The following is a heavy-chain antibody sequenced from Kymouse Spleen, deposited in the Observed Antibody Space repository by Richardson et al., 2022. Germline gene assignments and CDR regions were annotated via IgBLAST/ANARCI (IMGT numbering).Heavy chain of an antibody. V-gene: IGHV4-39*01. CDR3: ARQGPYYYGSGSYYRGYYYYGMDV. Sequence: QLQLQESGPGLVKPSETLSLTCTVSGGSISSSSYYWGWIRQPPGKGLEWIGSIYYSGSTYYNPSLKSRVTISVDTSKNQFSLKLSSVTAADTAVYYCARQGPYYYGSGSYYRGYYYYGMDVWGQGTTVTVSS. J-gene: IGHJ6*02. CDR1: GGSISSSSYY. D-gene: IGHD3-10*01. CDR2: IYYSGST.